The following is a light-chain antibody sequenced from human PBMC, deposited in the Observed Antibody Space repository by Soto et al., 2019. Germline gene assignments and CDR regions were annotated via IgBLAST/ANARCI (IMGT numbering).Light chain of an antibody. CDR1: QTIGSSW. CDR3: QNYKSLSRRFGRA. Sequence: DIQMTQSPSTLSASVGDRVTIACRASQTIGSSWLAWYQQKPGKAPKVLIYAASTLESGVPSRFSGSGSDTDFTLTISGLQPEDAGIYYCQNYKSLSRRFGRAFGQGTKVEIK. V-gene: IGKV1-5*01. CDR2: AAS. J-gene: IGKJ1*01.